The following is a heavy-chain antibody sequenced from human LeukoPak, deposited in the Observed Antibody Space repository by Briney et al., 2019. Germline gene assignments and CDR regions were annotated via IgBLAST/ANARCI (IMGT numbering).Heavy chain of an antibody. CDR2: ISYDGSNK. J-gene: IGHJ4*02. Sequence: PGGSLRLSCAASGFTFSSYAMHWVGQAPGKGLEGVAVISYDGSNKYYADSVKGRFTISRDNSKNTLYLQMNSLRAEDTAVYYCARDRIAVARFHYWGQGTLVTVSS. V-gene: IGHV3-30-3*01. CDR1: GFTFSSYA. CDR3: ARDRIAVARFHY. D-gene: IGHD6-19*01.